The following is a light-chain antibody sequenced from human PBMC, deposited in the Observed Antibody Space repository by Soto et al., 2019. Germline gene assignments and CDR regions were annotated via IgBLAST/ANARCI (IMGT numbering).Light chain of an antibody. Sequence: EIVLTQSPATLSLSPGERATLSCRASQNVANYLDWYQQKPGQAPRLLIYESSNRATGIAARFSGSGSGTDFTLTISSLEPEDFAVFYCQQYGSSPLTFGQGTKVDFK. V-gene: IGKV3-11*01. CDR1: QNVANY. J-gene: IGKJ1*01. CDR3: QQYGSSPLT. CDR2: ESS.